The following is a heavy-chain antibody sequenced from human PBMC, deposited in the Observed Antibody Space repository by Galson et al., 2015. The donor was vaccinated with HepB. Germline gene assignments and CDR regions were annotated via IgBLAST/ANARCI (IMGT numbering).Heavy chain of an antibody. D-gene: IGHD5-18*01. V-gene: IGHV3-23*01. CDR3: AKDLLVGYSYGRPDRNYYYYGMDV. Sequence: SLRLSCAASGFTFSSYAMSWVRQAPGKGLEWVSAISGSGGSTYYADSVKGRFTISRDNSKNTLYLQMNSLRAEDTAVYYCAKDLLVGYSYGRPDRNYYYYGMDVWGQGTTVTVSS. J-gene: IGHJ6*02. CDR1: GFTFSSYA. CDR2: ISGSGGST.